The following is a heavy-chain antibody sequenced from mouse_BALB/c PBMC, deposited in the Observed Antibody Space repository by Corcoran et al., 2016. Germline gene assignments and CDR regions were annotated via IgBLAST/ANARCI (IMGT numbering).Heavy chain of an antibody. V-gene: IGHV1-26*01. Sequence: VQLQQSGPELVKPGASVKISCKASGYSFTGYYMHWVKQSHVKSLEWIGRINPYNGATSYNQNFKDKASLTVDKSSSTAYMELHSLTSEDSAVYYCAYGSSCFDYWGQGTTLTVSS. CDR2: INPYNGAT. D-gene: IGHD1-1*01. CDR3: AYGSSCFDY. J-gene: IGHJ2*01. CDR1: GYSFTGYY.